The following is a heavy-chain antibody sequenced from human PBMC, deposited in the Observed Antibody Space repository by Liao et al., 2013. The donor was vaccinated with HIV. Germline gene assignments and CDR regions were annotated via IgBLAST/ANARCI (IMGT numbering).Heavy chain of an antibody. J-gene: IGHJ5*02. Sequence: QLQLQESGPGLVKPSETLSLTCTVSGGSISSYYWSWIRQPAGKGLEWIGRIYTSGSTNYNPSLKSRVTISVDTSKNQFSLKLSSVTAADTAVYYCARLGYCSSTSCYMFDPWGQGTLVTVSS. CDR1: GGSISSYY. CDR3: ARLGYCSSTSCYMFDP. V-gene: IGHV4-4*07. D-gene: IGHD2-2*02. CDR2: IYTSGST.